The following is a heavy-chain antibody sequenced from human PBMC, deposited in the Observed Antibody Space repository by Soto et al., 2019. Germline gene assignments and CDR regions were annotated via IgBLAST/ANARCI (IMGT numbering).Heavy chain of an antibody. CDR3: ARVLSGSYYDILTGSFIRYFDL. V-gene: IGHV3-74*01. CDR1: GFTFSSYW. CDR2: INSEGSST. D-gene: IGHD3-9*01. J-gene: IGHJ2*01. Sequence: EVQLVESGGGLVQPGGSLRLSCAASGFTFSSYWMHWVRQAPGKGLVWVSRINSEGSSTSYADSVKGRFTISRDNAKNTLYLQMNSLRAEDTAVYYCARVLSGSYYDILTGSFIRYFDLWGRGTLVTVSS.